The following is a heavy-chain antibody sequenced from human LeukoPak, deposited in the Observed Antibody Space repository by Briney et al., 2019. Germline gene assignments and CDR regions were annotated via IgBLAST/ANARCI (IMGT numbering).Heavy chain of an antibody. J-gene: IGHJ4*02. Sequence: SKTLSPTCTVSGGSINSSSYYWGWIRQPPGKGLEWIGSIYYSGSTYYNPSLKSRVTISVDTSKNQFSLKLSSVTAADTAVYYFARDSILGTTADYWGQGTLVTVSS. D-gene: IGHD3-3*02. CDR2: IYYSGST. CDR3: ARDSILGTTADY. CDR1: GGSINSSSYY. V-gene: IGHV4-39*07.